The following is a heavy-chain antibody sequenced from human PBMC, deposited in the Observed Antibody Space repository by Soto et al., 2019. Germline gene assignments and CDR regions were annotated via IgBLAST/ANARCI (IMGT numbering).Heavy chain of an antibody. J-gene: IGHJ5*01. D-gene: IGHD7-27*01. Sequence: XSVKVSFNASGGTFSTSAISWVRQAPGQGLEWMGWMSPKTANTGYAQKFQGRVTMTRSTSISTAYMELSSLTSEDTAVYYCTGGPPNWGFDSWGQGTPVTVSS. CDR2: MSPKTANT. CDR1: GGTFSTSA. CDR3: TGGPPNWGFDS. V-gene: IGHV1-8*02.